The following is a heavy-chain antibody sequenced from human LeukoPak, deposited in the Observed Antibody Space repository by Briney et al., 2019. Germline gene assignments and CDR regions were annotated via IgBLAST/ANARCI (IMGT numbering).Heavy chain of an antibody. V-gene: IGHV3-48*04. CDR3: ARAVQLERQDY. J-gene: IGHJ4*02. CDR2: ISSSSSTI. Sequence: GGSLRLSCAASGFTFSSYSMNWVRQAPGKGLEWVSYISSSSSTIYYAGSVKGRFTISRDNAKNSLYLQMNSLRAEDTAVYYCARAVQLERQDYWGQGTLVTVSS. D-gene: IGHD1-1*01. CDR1: GFTFSSYS.